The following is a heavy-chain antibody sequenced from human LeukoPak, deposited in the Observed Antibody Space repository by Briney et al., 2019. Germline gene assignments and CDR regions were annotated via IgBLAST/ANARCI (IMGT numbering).Heavy chain of an antibody. CDR1: GFTFSPYG. CDR3: VRDYTGENYYGLHF. CDR2: IWYDGSNK. D-gene: IGHD1-26*01. J-gene: IGHJ4*02. Sequence: PGGSLRLSCAASGFTFSPYGMHWVRQAPGKGLEWVALIWYDGSNKYYADSVKGRFTISRDDSKSTLYLQMNSLRIEDTAVYYCVRDYTGENYYGLHFWGQGTLVTVSS. V-gene: IGHV3-33*01.